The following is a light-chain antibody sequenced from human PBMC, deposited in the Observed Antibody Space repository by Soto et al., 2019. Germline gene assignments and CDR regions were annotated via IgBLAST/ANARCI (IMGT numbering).Light chain of an antibody. CDR1: TGAVTSGYY. V-gene: IGLV7-43*01. CDR3: LLYYGGYVV. J-gene: IGLJ2*01. Sequence: QTVVTQEPSLTVSPGGTVTLTCASSTGAVTSGYYPNWFQQKPGQAPRALIYSTSPKHSWTPARFSDSLLGGKAARPLSGVRPEDAAESYCLLYYGGYVVFGGGTKLTVL. CDR2: STS.